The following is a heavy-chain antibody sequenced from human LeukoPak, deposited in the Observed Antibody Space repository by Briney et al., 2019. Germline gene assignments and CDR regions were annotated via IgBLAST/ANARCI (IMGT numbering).Heavy chain of an antibody. CDR1: GFTFSNSV. CDR3: AKDFAASEQQLTFEYFQH. D-gene: IGHD6-13*01. CDR2: IGGSGDST. Sequence: GGSLRLSCAASGFTFSNSVMGWVRQAPGKGLEWVSAIGGSGDSTYYTDSVTGRFTISRDNSKNTLYLQMNSLRAEDTAVYYCAKDFAASEQQLTFEYFQHWGQGTLVTVSS. J-gene: IGHJ1*01. V-gene: IGHV3-23*01.